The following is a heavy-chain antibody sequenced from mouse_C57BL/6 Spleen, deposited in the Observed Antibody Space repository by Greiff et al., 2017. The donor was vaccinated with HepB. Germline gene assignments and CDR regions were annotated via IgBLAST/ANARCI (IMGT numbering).Heavy chain of an antibody. J-gene: IGHJ4*01. Sequence: EVQGVESGPGMVKPSQSLSLTCTVTGYSITSGYDWHWIRHFPGNKLEWMGYISYSGSTNYNPSLKSRISITHDTSKNHFFLKLNSVTTEDTATYYCARSGLLGAMDYWGQGTSVTVSS. CDR1: GYSITSGYD. CDR2: ISYSGST. CDR3: ARSGLLGAMDY. D-gene: IGHD1-1*01. V-gene: IGHV3-1*01.